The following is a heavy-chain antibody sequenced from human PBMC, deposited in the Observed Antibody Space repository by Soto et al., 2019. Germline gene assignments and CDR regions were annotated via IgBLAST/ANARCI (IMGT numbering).Heavy chain of an antibody. J-gene: IGHJ6*02. V-gene: IGHV1-18*01. CDR3: AREGPAPYYYYGMDV. CDR1: GYCFTTYG. CDR2: ISGYNGNT. Sequence: QVQLVQSRGEVKKPGASVKVSCKTSGYCFTTYGISWVRQAPGQGLEWMGWISGYNGNTNYAQKLQGRVTMTTDTSTSTAYMELRSLRSDDTAVYYCAREGPAPYYYYGMDVWGQGSTVTVSS.